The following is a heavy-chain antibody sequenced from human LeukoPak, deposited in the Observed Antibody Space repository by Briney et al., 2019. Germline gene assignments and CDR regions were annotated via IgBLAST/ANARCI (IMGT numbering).Heavy chain of an antibody. V-gene: IGHV1-69*04. J-gene: IGHJ4*02. CDR2: IIPLLGIE. CDR1: VGTFSSYA. Sequence: SVNVSCKSSVGTFSSYAYSWVRQAPGQGLEWMGRIIPLLGIEKYAQKFQGRVTITADKYTSTAYMELSSLRSEDTAVYYGAREADGSAWLLGPHWGQGTLVTVSS. D-gene: IGHD6-19*01. CDR3: AREADGSAWLLGPH.